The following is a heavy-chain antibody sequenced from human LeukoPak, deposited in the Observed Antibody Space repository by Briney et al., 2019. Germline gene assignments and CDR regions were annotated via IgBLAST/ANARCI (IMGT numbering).Heavy chain of an antibody. D-gene: IGHD1/OR15-1a*01. Sequence: PGGSLRLSCATSGFTFRSYEMNWVRQAPGKGLEWVSYISSSGSTIYYADSVKGRFTISRDNAKNSLYLQMNSLRAEDTAVYYCLVTTRSRGFDYWGQGTLVTVSS. CDR1: GFTFRSYE. CDR3: LVTTRSRGFDY. CDR2: ISSSGSTI. V-gene: IGHV3-48*03. J-gene: IGHJ4*02.